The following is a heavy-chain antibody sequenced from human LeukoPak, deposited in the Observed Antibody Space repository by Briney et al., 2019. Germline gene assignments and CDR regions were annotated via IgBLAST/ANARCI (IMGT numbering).Heavy chain of an antibody. J-gene: IGHJ6*02. CDR3: ARDRYSYGYGLRHYGMDV. Sequence: SGGSLRLSCVASGFNFSDYYMNWIRQSPGKGLEWISYMSSRSGIIYYADSVKGRFTISRDNARNSLYLQMNSLRVDDTAVYYCARDRYSYGYGLRHYGMDVWGQGTTVTVSS. V-gene: IGHV3-11*01. CDR2: MSSRSGII. CDR1: GFNFSDYY. D-gene: IGHD5-18*01.